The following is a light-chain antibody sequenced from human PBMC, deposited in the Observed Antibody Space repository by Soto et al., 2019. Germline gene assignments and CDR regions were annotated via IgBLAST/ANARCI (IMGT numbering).Light chain of an antibody. Sequence: EIVMTQSPATLSVSPGERATLSCRASQSISGELAWYQQRPGQPPRILLYGVSTRATGVPDRFSGSGSGSDFTLTISGLQSEDFAVYYCQQGHDWPLTFGKGTRL. CDR1: QSISGE. V-gene: IGKV3-15*01. CDR3: QQGHDWPLT. CDR2: GVS. J-gene: IGKJ2*01.